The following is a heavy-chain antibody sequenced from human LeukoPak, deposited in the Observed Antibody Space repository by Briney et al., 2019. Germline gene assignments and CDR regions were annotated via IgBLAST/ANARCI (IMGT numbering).Heavy chain of an antibody. CDR1: GCSISSCY. D-gene: IGHD3-9*01. Sequence: PSETLCLTCTASGCSISSCYWSWIRQPPGKGRERIGYIYYSGSTNYNPSLKSRGTISVDTSKNQFSLKLSSVTAADTAVYYCARLTGWGYDILTGYYAFDIWGQGTMVTVSS. J-gene: IGHJ3*02. CDR2: IYYSGST. CDR3: ARLTGWGYDILTGYYAFDI. V-gene: IGHV4-59*01.